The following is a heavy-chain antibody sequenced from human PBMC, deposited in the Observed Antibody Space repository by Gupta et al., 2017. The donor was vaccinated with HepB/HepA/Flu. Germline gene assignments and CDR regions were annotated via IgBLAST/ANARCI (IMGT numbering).Heavy chain of an antibody. CDR3: ARDLTPPIRVTWYSYYYMDV. CDR1: GYTFNNYG. Sequence: QGQLVQSGAEVKESGASVKVSCKASGYTFNNYGISWVRQAPGQGLEWMGWISAYNSNTNYAQRFKGRVIITRDTSTSTAYMELGSLRSDDTAVYYCARDLTPPIRVTWYSYYYMDVWGEGTTVTVSS. D-gene: IGHD2-15*01. CDR2: ISAYNSNT. V-gene: IGHV1-18*01. J-gene: IGHJ6*03.